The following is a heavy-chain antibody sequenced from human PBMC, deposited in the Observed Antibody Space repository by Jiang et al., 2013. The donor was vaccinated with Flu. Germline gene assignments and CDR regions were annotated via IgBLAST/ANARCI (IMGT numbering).Heavy chain of an antibody. V-gene: IGHV1-46*01. J-gene: IGHJ6*01. CDR1: GYTFTSNY. CDR2: INPSGGRT. CDR3: VRWGTGAGSKSDYYGMD. Sequence: SGAEVKKPGASVKVSCKTSGYTFTSNYIHWVRQAPGQGLEWMGVINPSGGRTTYTKQFQGRVTMTRDTSTSTVYMELSSLRSEDTAAYYCVRWGTGAGSKSDYYGMD. D-gene: IGHD6-19*01.